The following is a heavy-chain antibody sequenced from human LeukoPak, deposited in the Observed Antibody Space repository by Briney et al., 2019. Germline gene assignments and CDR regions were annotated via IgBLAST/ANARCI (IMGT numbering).Heavy chain of an antibody. CDR1: GFTFSNYW. Sequence: QAGGSLRLSCAASGFTFSNYWMHWVRQVPGKGLVWISRISTDGGGTNYAESVKGRFTVSRDNAKNTLSLQMNSLRAEDTGVYYCARGWRNINGRFDCWGQGTLVTVSS. D-gene: IGHD3-3*01. CDR3: ARGWRNINGRFDC. J-gene: IGHJ4*02. V-gene: IGHV3-74*01. CDR2: ISTDGGGT.